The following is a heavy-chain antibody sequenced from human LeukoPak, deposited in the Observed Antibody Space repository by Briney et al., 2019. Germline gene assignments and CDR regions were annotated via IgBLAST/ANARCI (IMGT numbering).Heavy chain of an antibody. CDR3: AREETYYDSSGYPTPFDY. J-gene: IGHJ4*02. D-gene: IGHD3-22*01. CDR1: GYTFTGYY. V-gene: IGHV1-69*04. Sequence: SVKASCKASGYTFTGYYMHWVRQAPGQGLEWMGRIIPILGIANYAQKFQGRVTITADKSTSTAYMELSSLRSEDTAVYYCAREETYYDSSGYPTPFDYWGQGTLVTVSS. CDR2: IIPILGIA.